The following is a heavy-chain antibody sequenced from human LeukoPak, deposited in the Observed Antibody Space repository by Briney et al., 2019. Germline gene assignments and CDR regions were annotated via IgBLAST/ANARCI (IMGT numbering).Heavy chain of an antibody. Sequence: PSETLSLTCTVSGGSISSYYWSWTRQSAGKGLEWIGRIYTSGSTNYNPSLKSRVTMSVDTSKNQFSLKLSSVTAADTAVYYCARGGAVAGWGWYFGLWGRGTLVTVSS. CDR2: IYTSGST. CDR3: ARGGAVAGWGWYFGL. CDR1: GGSISSYY. D-gene: IGHD6-19*01. V-gene: IGHV4-4*07. J-gene: IGHJ2*01.